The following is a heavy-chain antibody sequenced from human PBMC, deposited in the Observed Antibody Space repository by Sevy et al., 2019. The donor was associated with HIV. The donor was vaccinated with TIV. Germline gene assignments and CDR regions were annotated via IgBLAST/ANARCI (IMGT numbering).Heavy chain of an antibody. D-gene: IGHD3-16*01. CDR3: ASPGGKGFDP. CDR1: GFSFSNYG. J-gene: IGHJ5*02. V-gene: IGHV3-7*03. CDR2: IKQDGREK. Sequence: GGSLRLSCAASGFSFSNYGLHWVRQAPGKGLEWVANIKQDGREKYYVDSVKGRFTISRDNTKNSLYLQMNSLRAEDTAVYYCASPGGKGFDPSGQGTLVTVSS.